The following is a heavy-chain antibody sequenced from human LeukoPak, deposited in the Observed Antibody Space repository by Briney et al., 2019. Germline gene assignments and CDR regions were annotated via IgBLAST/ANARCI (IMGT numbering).Heavy chain of an antibody. V-gene: IGHV4-59*01. CDR2: IYYSGST. J-gene: IGHJ5*02. CDR3: ARGGDIVVNWFDP. D-gene: IGHD2-15*01. Sequence: SETLSLTCALYGGSFNGYYWSWIRQPPGKGLEWIGYIYYSGSTNYNPSLKSRVTISVDTSKNQFSLKLSSVTAADTAVYYCARGGDIVVNWFDPWGQGTLVTVSS. CDR1: GGSFNGYY.